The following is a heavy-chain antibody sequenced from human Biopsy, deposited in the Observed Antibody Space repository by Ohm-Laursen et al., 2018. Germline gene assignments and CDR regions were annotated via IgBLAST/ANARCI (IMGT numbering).Heavy chain of an antibody. Sequence: SLRLSCAASGFTFSSYGMHWVRQAPGKGLEWVAFIWHDGNNKYYADSVKGRFTISRDNSKNRLYLQMNSLRGEDTAVYYCAKQGATILSSFDSWGQGTLVTVSS. D-gene: IGHD3-9*01. CDR3: AKQGATILSSFDS. V-gene: IGHV3-33*06. CDR1: GFTFSSYG. J-gene: IGHJ5*01. CDR2: IWHDGNNK.